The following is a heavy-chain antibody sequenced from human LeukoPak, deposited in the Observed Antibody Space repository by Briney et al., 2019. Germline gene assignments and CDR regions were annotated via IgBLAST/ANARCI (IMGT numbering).Heavy chain of an antibody. CDR1: GGSISSSSYY. V-gene: IGHV4-39*01. D-gene: IGHD6-25*01. J-gene: IGHJ5*02. Sequence: PSETLSLTCTVSGGSISSSSYYWGWIRQPPGKGLEWIGSIYYSGSTYYNPSLKSRVTISVDTSKNQFSLKVSSVTAADTAVYYCVRSGYSSGWGLFDPWGQGTLVTVSS. CDR2: IYYSGST. CDR3: VRSGYSSGWGLFDP.